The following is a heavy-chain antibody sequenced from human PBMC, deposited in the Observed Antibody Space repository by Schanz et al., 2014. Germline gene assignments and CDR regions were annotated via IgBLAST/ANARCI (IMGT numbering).Heavy chain of an antibody. J-gene: IGHJ4*02. Sequence: VQLLESGGGLVQPGGSLRLSCAASGFTFSSYAMSWIRQAPGKGLEWVSYISGTTTYTNYADSVKGRFTISRDNAKNSLYLQMNSLRAEDTAVYYCAKQIHYDILTVTRNWGQGTLVTVSS. CDR2: ISGTTTYT. D-gene: IGHD3-9*01. V-gene: IGHV3-11*03. CDR1: GFTFSSYA. CDR3: AKQIHYDILTVTRN.